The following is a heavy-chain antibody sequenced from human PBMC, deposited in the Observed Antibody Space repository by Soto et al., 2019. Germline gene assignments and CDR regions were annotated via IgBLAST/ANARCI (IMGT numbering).Heavy chain of an antibody. CDR2: IYYSGIT. V-gene: IGHV4-30-4*01. Sequence: QVQLQESGPGLVKPSQTLSLTCTVSYDSISSGDYYWSWIRPPPGRGREWIGSIYYSGITYYNPSLKIRIIISLGTSKNQFSLKLSSVTAADTAVYYGARGSTVTTTPFAYWGQGNLGTVAS. J-gene: IGHJ4*02. CDR3: ARGSTVTTTPFAY. CDR1: YDSISSGDYY. D-gene: IGHD4-17*01.